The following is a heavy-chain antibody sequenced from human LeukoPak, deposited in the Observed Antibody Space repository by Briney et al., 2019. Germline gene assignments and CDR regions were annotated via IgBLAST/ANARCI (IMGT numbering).Heavy chain of an antibody. CDR2: IYYRGST. V-gene: IGHV4-39*01. Sequence: SETLSLPCTVSGDSISSSTYYWGWIRQPPGRGLEWIGTIYYRGSTYYNPSLKSRVTISVDTSNNQFSLRLTSVTAADTAVYYCAISRTGSSWGQGSLVTVSS. CDR1: GDSISSSTYY. D-gene: IGHD3-10*01. J-gene: IGHJ5*02. CDR3: AISRTGSS.